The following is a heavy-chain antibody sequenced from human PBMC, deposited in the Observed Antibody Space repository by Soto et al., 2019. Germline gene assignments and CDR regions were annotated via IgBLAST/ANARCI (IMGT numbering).Heavy chain of an antibody. CDR2: INAGNGNT. CDR3: ARGVAGPLHWFDP. D-gene: IGHD6-19*01. CDR1: GYTFTSYA. J-gene: IGHJ5*02. V-gene: IGHV1-3*01. Sequence: SVKVSCKASGYTFTSYAMHWVRQAPGQRLEWMGWINAGNGNTKYSQKFQGRVTITRDTSASTAYMELSSLRSEDTAVYYCARGVAGPLHWFDPWGQGTLVTVSS.